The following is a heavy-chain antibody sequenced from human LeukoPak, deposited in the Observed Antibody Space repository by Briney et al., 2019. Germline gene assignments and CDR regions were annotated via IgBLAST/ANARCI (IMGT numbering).Heavy chain of an antibody. D-gene: IGHD2-2*01. CDR2: INHSGST. J-gene: IGHJ4*02. CDR1: GGSFSGYY. Sequence: SETLSLTCAVYGGSFSGYYWSWIRQPPGKGLEWIGEINHSGSTNYNPSLKSRVTISVDTSKSQFSLKLSSVTAADTGVYYCARGQYRRDYWGQGTLVTVSS. V-gene: IGHV4-34*01. CDR3: ARGQYRRDY.